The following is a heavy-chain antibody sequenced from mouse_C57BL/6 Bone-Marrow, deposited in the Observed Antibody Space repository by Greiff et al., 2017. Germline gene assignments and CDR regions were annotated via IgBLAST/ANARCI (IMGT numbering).Heavy chain of an antibody. Sequence: QVQLQQSGAELVRPGTSVKMSCKASGYTFTNYWIGWAKQRPGHGLEWIGDIYPGGGYTNYNEKFKGKATLTADKSSSTAYMQFSSLTSEYSAIYYCASGGYYKRWFAYWGQGTLVTVSA. V-gene: IGHV1-63*01. CDR2: IYPGGGYT. D-gene: IGHD1-1*01. J-gene: IGHJ3*01. CDR1: GYTFTNYW. CDR3: ASGGYYKRWFAY.